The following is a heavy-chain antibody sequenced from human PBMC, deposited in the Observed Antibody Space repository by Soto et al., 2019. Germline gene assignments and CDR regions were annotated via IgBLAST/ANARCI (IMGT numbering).Heavy chain of an antibody. Sequence: SVKICCKACGVSFSSYAISWARQEHRQGLEWMGGIIPILGTANYAQKFQGRVTITADESTSTAYMELSSLRSEDTAVCYCVWDTTIERTGYYYYGMDVWGQGTTVTVSS. J-gene: IGHJ6*02. CDR3: VWDTTIERTGYYYYGMDV. CDR1: GVSFSSYA. V-gene: IGHV1-69*01. CDR2: IIPILGTA. D-gene: IGHD1-1*01.